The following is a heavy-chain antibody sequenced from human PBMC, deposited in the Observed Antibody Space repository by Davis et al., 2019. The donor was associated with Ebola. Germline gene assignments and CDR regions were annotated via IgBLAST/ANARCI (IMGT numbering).Heavy chain of an antibody. J-gene: IGHJ5*02. CDR1: GFTFYDYA. CDR2: INWNGGST. Sequence: GESLKIPCAASGFTFYDYAMTWVLQSPGQGLELVPSINWNGGSTGYADSVKGRFTISRDNAKNSLYLRMNSLRVEDTALYHCARVNAVTGYSRFDPWGQGTLVTVSP. CDR3: ARVNAVTGYSRFDP. D-gene: IGHD3-9*01. V-gene: IGHV3-20*01.